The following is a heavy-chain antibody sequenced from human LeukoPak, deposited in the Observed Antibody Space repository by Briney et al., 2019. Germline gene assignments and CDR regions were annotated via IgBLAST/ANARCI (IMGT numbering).Heavy chain of an antibody. V-gene: IGHV5-51*01. Sequence: GESLKISCKGSGSRFTNYWIGWVRQMPGKGLEWMGIIYPGDSDTRYSPSFQGQVTISADKSISTAYLQWSSLKASDTAMYYCAGYAPAGGFDPWGQGTLVTVSS. CDR3: AGYAPAGGFDP. CDR2: IYPGDSDT. CDR1: GSRFTNYW. J-gene: IGHJ5*02. D-gene: IGHD1-26*01.